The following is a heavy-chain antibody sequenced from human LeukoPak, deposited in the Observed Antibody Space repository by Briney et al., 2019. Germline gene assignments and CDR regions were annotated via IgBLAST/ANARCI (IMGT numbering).Heavy chain of an antibody. CDR2: INTDGSHT. CDR1: GFTFSSHW. J-gene: IGHJ6*02. D-gene: IGHD1-26*01. CDR3: TRDSYISNVYYGMDV. Sequence: GGSLRLSCAASGFTFSSHWMHWVRQAPGKGLVWVLRINTDGSHTSYADSVKGRFTISRDNAKNTLYLQMNSLRAEDAAVYFYTRDSYISNVYYGMDVWGQGTTVTVSS. V-gene: IGHV3-74*01.